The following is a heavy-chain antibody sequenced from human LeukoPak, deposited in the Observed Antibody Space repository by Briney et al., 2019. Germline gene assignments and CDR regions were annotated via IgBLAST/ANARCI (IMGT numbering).Heavy chain of an antibody. D-gene: IGHD4-11*01. CDR2: ISWNSGSI. J-gene: IGHJ4*02. CDR1: GFTFDDYA. Sequence: PGRSLRLSCAASGFTFDDYAMHWVRQAPGKGLEWVSGISWNSGSIGYADSVKGRFTISRDNAKNSLYLQMNSLRAEDTALYYCAKGSAAFYSNLDYWGQGTLVTVPS. V-gene: IGHV3-9*01. CDR3: AKGSAAFYSNLDY.